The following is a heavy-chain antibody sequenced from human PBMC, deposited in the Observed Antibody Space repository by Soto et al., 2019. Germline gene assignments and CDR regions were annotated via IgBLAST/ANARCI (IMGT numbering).Heavy chain of an antibody. J-gene: IGHJ4*02. D-gene: IGHD3-3*01. CDR3: NRGPDYDFWRGYL. V-gene: IGHV1-69*06. CDR1: GGTSTRYA. CDR2: IVPKFGTS. Sequence: QERLVQSGAEVRKPGSSVKVSCKVTGGTSTRYAINWVRQAPGQGLEWMGGIVPKFGTSKYAQKFQGRVTITADTSTNIAYMELRSLRSEDTAVEYCNRGPDYDFWRGYLWGQGTLFSVSS.